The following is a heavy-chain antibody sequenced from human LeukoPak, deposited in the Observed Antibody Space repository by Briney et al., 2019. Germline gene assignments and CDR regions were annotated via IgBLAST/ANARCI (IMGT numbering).Heavy chain of an antibody. CDR3: ARGNVVPAAILYYYYYMDV. Sequence: SETMSLTCAVYGGSFSGYYWSWIRQPPGKGLEWIGEINHSGSTNYNPSLKSRVTISVDTSKNQFSLKLSSVTAADTAVYYCARGNVVPAAILYYYYYMDVWGKGTTVTVSS. D-gene: IGHD2-2*02. CDR2: INHSGST. CDR1: GGSFSGYY. J-gene: IGHJ6*03. V-gene: IGHV4-34*01.